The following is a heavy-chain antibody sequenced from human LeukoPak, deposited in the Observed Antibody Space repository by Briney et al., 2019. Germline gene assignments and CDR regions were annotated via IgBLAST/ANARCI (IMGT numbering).Heavy chain of an antibody. V-gene: IGHV3-49*04. Sequence: GRSLGLSCTASGFNFDAYAMSWVRQAPGKGLEWVGFVRSNTYGGTAEYAASVKGSFIISRDDSKRIAYLQINSLRTEDTAVYYCTREATSHHGMDVWGQGTTVTVSS. CDR2: VRSNTYGGTA. J-gene: IGHJ6*02. CDR3: TREATSHHGMDV. CDR1: GFNFDAYA.